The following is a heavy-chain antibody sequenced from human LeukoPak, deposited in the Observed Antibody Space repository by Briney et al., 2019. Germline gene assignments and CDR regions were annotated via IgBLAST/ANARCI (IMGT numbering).Heavy chain of an antibody. D-gene: IGHD3-10*01. CDR3: ARVFGSGNYYAEYYFDY. CDR1: GGSISIGDYY. Sequence: SETLSLTCTVSGGSISIGDYYWSWIRQAPGKGLEWIGYIYYTGSSYYNPSLKSRVTISVDTSKKQFSLKVSSVTAADTAVYHCARVFGSGNYYAEYYFDYWGQGTLVTVSS. V-gene: IGHV4-30-4*02. J-gene: IGHJ4*02. CDR2: IYYTGSS.